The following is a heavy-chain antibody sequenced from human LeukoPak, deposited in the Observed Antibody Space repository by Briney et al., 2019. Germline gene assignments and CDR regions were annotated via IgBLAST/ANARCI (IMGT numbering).Heavy chain of an antibody. CDR1: GFTFSSYG. D-gene: IGHD1-26*01. J-gene: IGHJ3*02. Sequence: PGRSLRLSCAASGFTFSSYGMHWVRQAPGKGLEWVAVIWYDGSNKYYADSVKGRFTISRDNSKNTLYLQMNSLRAEDTAIYYCVKGNSGSYYGAFGIWGQGTMVTVSS. CDR3: VKGNSGSYYGAFGI. V-gene: IGHV3-33*06. CDR2: IWYDGSNK.